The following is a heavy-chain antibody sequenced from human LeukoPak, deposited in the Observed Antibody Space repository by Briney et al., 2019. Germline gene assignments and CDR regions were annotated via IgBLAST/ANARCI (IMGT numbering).Heavy chain of an antibody. D-gene: IGHD5-12*01. V-gene: IGHV4-39*01. CDR3: AVDIVATIDYFDY. CDR2: IYYSGST. Sequence: PSETLSLTCTVSGGSISSSSYYWGWIRQPPGKGLEWIGSIYYSGSTYYNPSLKSRVTISVDTSKNQFSLKLSSVTAADTAVYYCAVDIVATIDYFDYWGQGTLVTVSS. CDR1: GGSISSSSYY. J-gene: IGHJ4*02.